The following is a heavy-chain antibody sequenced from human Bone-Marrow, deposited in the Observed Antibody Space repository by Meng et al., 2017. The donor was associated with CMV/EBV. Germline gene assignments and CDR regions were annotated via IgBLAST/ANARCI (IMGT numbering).Heavy chain of an antibody. Sequence: GESLKISCAASGFNFSSYGIHWVRQAPGKGLEWMAFIRYDGSNKFYADSVKGRFTISRDNSKNTLYLQMNSLRPEDTAVYYCARVDYCGQGTLVTFSS. CDR2: IRYDGSNK. V-gene: IGHV3-30*02. CDR1: GFNFSSYG. J-gene: IGHJ4*02. CDR3: ARVDY.